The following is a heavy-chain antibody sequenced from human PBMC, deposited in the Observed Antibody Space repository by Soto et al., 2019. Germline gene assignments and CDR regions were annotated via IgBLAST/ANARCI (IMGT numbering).Heavy chain of an antibody. CDR1: GFTFSSYG. D-gene: IGHD3-22*01. CDR2: IWYDGSNK. J-gene: IGHJ4*02. V-gene: IGHV3-33*01. CDR3: ARDRNYYDSSGYYDY. Sequence: GGSLRLSCAASGFTFSSYGMHWVRQAPGKGLEWVAVIWYDGSNKYYADSVKGRFTISRDNSKNTLYLQMNSLRAEDTAVYYCARDRNYYDSSGYYDYWGQGTLVTVSS.